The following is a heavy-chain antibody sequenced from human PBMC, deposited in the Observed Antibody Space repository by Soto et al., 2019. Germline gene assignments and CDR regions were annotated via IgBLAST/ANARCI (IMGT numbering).Heavy chain of an antibody. J-gene: IGHJ5*01. CDR2: INHSGRV. CDR1: GGSFSGHS. V-gene: IGHV4-34*01. Sequence: PSETLSLTCAVYGGSFSGHSWTWIRQSPGKGLEWIGDINHSGRVNYSPSLKSRVTISLDTSKNQFSLTLSAVTAADTAMYYCSTSAYDTHSYYRFDPWGQGTLVTVSS. D-gene: IGHD3-22*01. CDR3: STSAYDTHSYYRFDP.